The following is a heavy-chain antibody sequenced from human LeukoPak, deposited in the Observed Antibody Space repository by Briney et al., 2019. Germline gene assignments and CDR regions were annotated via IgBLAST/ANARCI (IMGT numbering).Heavy chain of an antibody. CDR3: TRVGCSSTSCYFNY. D-gene: IGHD2-2*01. CDR1: GFTFGDYA. J-gene: IGHJ4*02. CDR2: IRSKAYGGTT. V-gene: IGHV3-49*04. Sequence: GGSLRLCCTASGFTFGDYAMSWVRQAPGKGLEWVGFIRSKAYGGTTEYAASVKGRFTISRDDSKSIAYLQMNSLKTEDTAVYYCTRVGCSSTSCYFNYWGQGTLVTVSS.